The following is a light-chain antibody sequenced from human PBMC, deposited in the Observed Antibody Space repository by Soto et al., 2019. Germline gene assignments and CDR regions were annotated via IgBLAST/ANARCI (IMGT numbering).Light chain of an antibody. Sequence: IVLTQSPVTLSLSPGERATLSCRASQIVSSSYLAWYQQKPGQAPRLLIYGASSRATGIPDRFSGSGSGTDFTLTISSLQSEDFAVYYCQQYGSSPLTFGGGTKVDIK. CDR2: GAS. CDR1: QIVSSSY. CDR3: QQYGSSPLT. J-gene: IGKJ4*01. V-gene: IGKV3-20*01.